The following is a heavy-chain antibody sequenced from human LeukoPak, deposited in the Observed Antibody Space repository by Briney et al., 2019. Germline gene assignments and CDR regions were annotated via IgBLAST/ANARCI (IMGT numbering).Heavy chain of an antibody. CDR3: ARELTSVLRYFDWSPYAFDI. J-gene: IGHJ3*02. CDR2: ISYDGSNK. V-gene: IGHV3-30-3*01. CDR1: GFTFSSYA. D-gene: IGHD3-9*01. Sequence: GGSLRLSCAASGFTFSSYAMHWVRQAPGKGLEWVAVISYDGSNKYYADSVKGRFTISRDNSKNTLYLQMNSLRAEDTAVYYCARELTSVLRYFDWSPYAFDIWGQGTMVTVSS.